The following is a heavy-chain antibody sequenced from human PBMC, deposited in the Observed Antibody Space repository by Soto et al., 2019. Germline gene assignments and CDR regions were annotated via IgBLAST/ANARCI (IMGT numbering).Heavy chain of an antibody. CDR1: GFSLYTSGVG. D-gene: IGHD1-7*01. CDR2: IYWNDDK. V-gene: IGHV2-5*01. CDR3: AHLGTNRRIAQGYFDY. J-gene: IGHJ4*02. Sequence: QITLKESGPTLVKPTQTLTLTCTFSGFSLYTSGVGVGWIRQPPGKALEWLALIYWNDDKRYSPSLQSRLTITKDTSKNQVVLTMTNMDPVDTATYPCAHLGTNRRIAQGYFDYWGQGTLVTVSS.